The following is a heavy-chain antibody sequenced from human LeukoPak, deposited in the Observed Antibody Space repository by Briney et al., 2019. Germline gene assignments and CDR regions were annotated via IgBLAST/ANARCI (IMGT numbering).Heavy chain of an antibody. V-gene: IGHV3-48*03. D-gene: IGHD2-2*01. CDR1: AFTFSSYE. J-gene: IGHJ6*02. CDR3: AGGDCSSTSRYFYYYYYGMDV. Sequence: GGSLRLSCAASAFTFSSYETNWVSQAPGKGLEWVSYISISGSTIYYADSVKGRFTISRDNAKNSLYLQMNSLRAEDTAVYYCAGGDCSSTSRYFYYYYYGMDVWGQGTTVTVSS. CDR2: ISISGSTI.